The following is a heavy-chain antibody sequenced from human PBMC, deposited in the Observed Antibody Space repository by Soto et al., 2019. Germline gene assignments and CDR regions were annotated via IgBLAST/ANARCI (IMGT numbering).Heavy chain of an antibody. CDR1: GYTFTSYD. Sequence: QVQLVQSGAEVKKPGASVKVSCKASGYTFTSYDINLVRQATGQGLEWMGWMIPNSGNTVYAQKFQGRVSMTRNISISTAYMELTSLTSEDTAVYYCARGSSGWYDPWGQGTLVTVS. J-gene: IGHJ5*02. CDR2: MIPNSGNT. V-gene: IGHV1-8*01. CDR3: ARGSSGWYDP. D-gene: IGHD6-19*01.